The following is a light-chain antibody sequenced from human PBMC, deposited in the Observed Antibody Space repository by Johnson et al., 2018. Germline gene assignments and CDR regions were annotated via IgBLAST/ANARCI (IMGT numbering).Light chain of an antibody. CDR2: ENN. V-gene: IGLV1-51*02. J-gene: IGLJ1*01. CDR1: SSNIGNNY. CDR3: GTWDSSLSAGNV. Sequence: QSVLTQPPSVSAAPGQKVTISCSGSSSNIGNNYVSWYQQLPGTAPKHLIYENNKRPSGIPDRFSGSKSGTSATLGITGLQTGDEADYYCGTWDSSLSAGNVFGTGTKVTVL.